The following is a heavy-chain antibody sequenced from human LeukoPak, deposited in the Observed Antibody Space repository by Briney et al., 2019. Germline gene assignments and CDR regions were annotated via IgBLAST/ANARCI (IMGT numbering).Heavy chain of an antibody. CDR2: IIPIFGTA. V-gene: IGHV1-69*13. Sequence: SVKVSCKASGGTFSSYAISWVRQAPGQGLEWMGGIIPIFGTANYAQKFQGRVTITADESTSTAYMELSSLRSEDTAVYYCARGPGLATIWSRYYMDVWGKGTTVTISS. CDR3: ARGPGLATIWSRYYMDV. J-gene: IGHJ6*03. D-gene: IGHD5-12*01. CDR1: GGTFSSYA.